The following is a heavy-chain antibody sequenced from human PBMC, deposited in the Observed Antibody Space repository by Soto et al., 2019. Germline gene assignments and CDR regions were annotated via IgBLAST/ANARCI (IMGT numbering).Heavy chain of an antibody. CDR2: ISSSGGST. J-gene: IGHJ4*02. V-gene: IGHV3-23*01. Sequence: PGGSLRLYCAASGFTFSSNAMSWVRQAPGKGLEWVSGISSSGGSTYYADSVKGRFTISRDNSKNMLYLQMNNLRAEDTAVYYCAKAQGGSYFDYWGQGTLVTVSS. CDR3: AKAQGGSYFDY. D-gene: IGHD2-15*01. CDR1: GFTFSSNA.